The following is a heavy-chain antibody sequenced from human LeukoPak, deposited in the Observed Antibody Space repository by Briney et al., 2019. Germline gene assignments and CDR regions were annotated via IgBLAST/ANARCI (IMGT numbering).Heavy chain of an antibody. CDR2: IIPIFGTV. V-gene: IGHV1-69*05. J-gene: IGHJ6*03. CDR1: GGTFSSYA. CDR3: ARGSDCSSTSCYPYYYYYMDV. D-gene: IGHD2-2*01. Sequence: SVKVSCKASGGTFSSYAISWVRQAPGQGLEWMGGIIPIFGTVNYAQKFQGRVTITTDESTSTAYMKLSSLRSEDTAVYYCARGSDCSSTSCYPYYYYYMDVWGKGTTVTVSS.